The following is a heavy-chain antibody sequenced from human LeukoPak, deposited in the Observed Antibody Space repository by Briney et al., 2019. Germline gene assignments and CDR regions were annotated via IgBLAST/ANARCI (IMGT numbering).Heavy chain of an antibody. CDR2: IWYDGSNK. D-gene: IGHD3-22*01. J-gene: IGHJ6*02. V-gene: IGHV3-33*01. CDR3: VRDPLRSYYDSSGYYYELNYYYYGMDV. CDR1: GFTFSSYV. Sequence: GGSLRLSCAASGFTFSSYVMHWVRQAPGKRLEWVAVIWYDGSNKYYADSVKGRFTISRDNSKNTLYLQMNSLRAEDTAVYYCVRDPLRSYYDSSGYYYELNYYYYGMDVWGQGTTVTVSS.